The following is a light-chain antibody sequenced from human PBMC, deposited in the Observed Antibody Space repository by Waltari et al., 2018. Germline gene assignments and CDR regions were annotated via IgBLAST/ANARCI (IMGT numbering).Light chain of an antibody. J-gene: IGKJ4*01. CDR2: WAS. V-gene: IGKV4-1*01. CDR1: QSVLYSSNNKNY. Sequence: DIVMTQSPDSLAVSLGERATINCKSSQSVLYSSNNKNYLAWYQPKSGQPPKLLIYWASTRESGAPNRFSGSWSATDFTLTISSLQAEDVAVYYCQQYFSTPPVTFGGGTKVEIK. CDR3: QQYFSTPPVT.